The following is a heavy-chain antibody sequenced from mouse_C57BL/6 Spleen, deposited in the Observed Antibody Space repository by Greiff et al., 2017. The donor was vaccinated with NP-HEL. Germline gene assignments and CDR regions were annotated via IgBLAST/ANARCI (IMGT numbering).Heavy chain of an antibody. CDR1: GYTFTSYW. V-gene: IGHV1-50*01. CDR2: IDPSDSYT. Sequence: QVQLQQPGAELVKPGASVKLSCKASGYTFTSYWMQWVKQRPGQGLEWIGEIDPSDSYTNYNQKFKGKATLTVDTSSSTAYMQLSSLTSEDSAVYYCARKDSSGYPFDYWGQGTTLTVSS. CDR3: ARKDSSGYPFDY. J-gene: IGHJ2*01. D-gene: IGHD3-2*02.